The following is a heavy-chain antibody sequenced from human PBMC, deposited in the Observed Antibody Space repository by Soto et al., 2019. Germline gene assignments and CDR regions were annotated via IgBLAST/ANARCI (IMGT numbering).Heavy chain of an antibody. CDR1: GDSISSTNRY. CDR2: ISYSGTT. J-gene: IGHJ5*02. Sequence: SETLSLTCTVSGDSISSTNRYWNWIRQPPGKGLEWIGFISYSGTTYYNPSLKSRVTISVDTSRKQFSLKLTSVTAADTAVYYCAREEAVRIVRWFDPWGQGALVTVSS. D-gene: IGHD2-21*01. CDR3: AREEAVRIVRWFDP. V-gene: IGHV4-30-4*08.